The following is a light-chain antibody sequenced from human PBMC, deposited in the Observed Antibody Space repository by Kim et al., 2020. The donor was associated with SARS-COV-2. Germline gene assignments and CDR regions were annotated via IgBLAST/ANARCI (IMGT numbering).Light chain of an antibody. V-gene: IGKV1-39*01. CDR1: QSISSY. CDR2: AAS. CDR3: QQGYT. Sequence: DIQMTQSPSSLSASVGDRVTITCRASQSISSYLNWYQQKPGKAPKLLIYAASSLQSGVPSRFSGSGSGTDFTLTISSLQPEDFATYYCQQGYTFGQGTKLEI. J-gene: IGKJ2*01.